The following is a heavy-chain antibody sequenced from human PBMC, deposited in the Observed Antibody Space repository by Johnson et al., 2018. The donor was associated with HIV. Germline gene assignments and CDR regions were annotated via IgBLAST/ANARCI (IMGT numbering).Heavy chain of an antibody. CDR2: ISFDGSNK. D-gene: IGHD5-18*01. Sequence: VQLVESGGGVVQPGRSLRLSCAASRFTLSSYSMHWVRQAPGKGLEWVAVISFDGSNKYYAESVEGRFTISRDNSKNTLYLQMNSMRAEDTAVYFCARPTSQIHLLTDAFDSWGQGTMVTVSS. CDR1: RFTLSSYS. V-gene: IGHV3-30-3*01. CDR3: ARPTSQIHLLTDAFDS. J-gene: IGHJ3*02.